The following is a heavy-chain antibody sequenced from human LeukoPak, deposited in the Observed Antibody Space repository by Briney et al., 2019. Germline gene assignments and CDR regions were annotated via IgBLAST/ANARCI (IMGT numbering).Heavy chain of an antibody. CDR3: ARDATPYYYGSASYFFVH. Sequence: ASVKVSRKASGYTFTSFGVNWVRQAPGQGLEWMGWISAYNGNASYVQTYEGRVTMTTETSTSTAYMELRNLTSDDTAVYYCARDATPYYYGSASYFFVHWGQGTLVTVSS. J-gene: IGHJ5*02. V-gene: IGHV1-18*01. D-gene: IGHD3-10*01. CDR1: GYTFTSFG. CDR2: ISAYNGNA.